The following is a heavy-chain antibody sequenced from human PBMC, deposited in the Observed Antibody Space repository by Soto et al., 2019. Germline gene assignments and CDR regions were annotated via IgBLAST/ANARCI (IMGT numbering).Heavy chain of an antibody. CDR2: IIPIFGTA. CDR1: GGTFSSYA. CDR3: AREVIAAAGTGTYYYYGMYV. Sequence: SVKVSCKASGGTFSSYAISWVRQAPGQGLEWMGGIIPIFGTANYAQKFQGRVTITADESTSTAYMELSSLGSQDTAVYSCAREVIAAAGTGTYYYYGMYVWGQGTKVTVSS. J-gene: IGHJ6*01. V-gene: IGHV1-69*13. D-gene: IGHD6-13*01.